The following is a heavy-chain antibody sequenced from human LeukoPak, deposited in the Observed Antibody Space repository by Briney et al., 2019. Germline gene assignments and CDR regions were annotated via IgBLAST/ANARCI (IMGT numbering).Heavy chain of an antibody. V-gene: IGHV3-9*01. CDR3: AVLHYYAMDV. CDR1: GFTFDDYA. J-gene: IGHJ6*02. D-gene: IGHD2-8*01. Sequence: PGRSLRLSCAASGFTFDDYAMHWVRQAPGKGLEWVSGISWNSGTKGYADSVKGRFTISRDNAKNSLYLQMNSQRGEDAALYYCAVLHYYAMDVWGQGTTVTVSS. CDR2: ISWNSGTK.